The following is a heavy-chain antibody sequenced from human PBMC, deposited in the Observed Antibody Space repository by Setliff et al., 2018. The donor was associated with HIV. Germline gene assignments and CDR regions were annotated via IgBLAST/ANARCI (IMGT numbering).Heavy chain of an antibody. CDR3: ARSVRHRTVTMIVGRFDP. CDR1: GGSIGSYY. D-gene: IGHD3-22*01. Sequence: SETLSLTCTVSGGSIGSYYWNWIRQSPGKGLEWIGYIYYRGTTNYNPSLKSRLTVSVDTSKNQFSLKLSSVTAADTAVYYCARSVRHRTVTMIVGRFDPWGQGALVTVSS. V-gene: IGHV4-59*12. CDR2: IYYRGTT. J-gene: IGHJ5*02.